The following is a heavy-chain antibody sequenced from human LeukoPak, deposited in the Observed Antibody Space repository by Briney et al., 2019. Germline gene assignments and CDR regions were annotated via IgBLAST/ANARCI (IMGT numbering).Heavy chain of an antibody. J-gene: IGHJ6*02. CDR3: AGWGIAASGTYGMDV. D-gene: IGHD6-13*01. CDR2: IKQDGSAR. CDR1: GFTFSTYW. V-gene: IGHV3-7*05. Sequence: GGSLRLSCVGSGFTFSTYWMTWVRQAPGKGLECVANIKQDGSARYFVDSVKGRFTFSRDNAKNSLYLQMNSLRVEDTAVYYCAGWGIAASGTYGMDVWGQGTTVTVSS.